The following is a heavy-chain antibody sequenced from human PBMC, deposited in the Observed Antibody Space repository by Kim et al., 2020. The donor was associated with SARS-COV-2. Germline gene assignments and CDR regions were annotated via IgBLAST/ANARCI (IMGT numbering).Heavy chain of an antibody. CDR3: AKDQAFYYDSSGYYDY. D-gene: IGHD3-22*01. J-gene: IGHJ4*02. Sequence: GGSLRLSCVASGFTFSNHAMSWVRQAPGKGLEWVSGISVSGGTTDYADSLKGRFTISRDNSKNTLYLQMSSLRAEDSAIYYCAKDQAFYYDSSGYYDYWGQGTLVTVSS. CDR2: ISVSGGTT. CDR1: GFTFSNHA. V-gene: IGHV3-23*01.